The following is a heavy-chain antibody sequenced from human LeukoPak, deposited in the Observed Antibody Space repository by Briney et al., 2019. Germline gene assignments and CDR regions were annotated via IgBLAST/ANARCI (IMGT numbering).Heavy chain of an antibody. CDR2: ISYDGRNK. CDR3: ARGFPHYYDSRGIKFDY. J-gene: IGHJ4*02. V-gene: IGHV3-30*04. D-gene: IGHD3-22*01. Sequence: GRSPRLSCAASGFTFSSYVMHWVRQAPGKGLEWVAVISYDGRNKKYADSVKGRFTISRDNSKNTVYLQMNSLRAEDTAVYYCARGFPHYYDSRGIKFDYWGQGTLVTVSS. CDR1: GFTFSSYV.